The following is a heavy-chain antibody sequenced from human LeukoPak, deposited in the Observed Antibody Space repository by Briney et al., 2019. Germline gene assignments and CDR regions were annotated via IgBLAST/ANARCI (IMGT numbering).Heavy chain of an antibody. CDR2: INPNSGGT. CDR1: GYTFTGYY. D-gene: IGHD3-22*01. Sequence: ASVKVSCKASGYTFTGYYMHWARQAPGQGLEWMGWINPNSGGTNYAQKFQGRVTMTRDTSISTAYMELSRLRSDDTAVYYCATPPGGGYFGSFDYWGQGTLVTVSS. V-gene: IGHV1-2*02. CDR3: ATPPGGGYFGSFDY. J-gene: IGHJ4*02.